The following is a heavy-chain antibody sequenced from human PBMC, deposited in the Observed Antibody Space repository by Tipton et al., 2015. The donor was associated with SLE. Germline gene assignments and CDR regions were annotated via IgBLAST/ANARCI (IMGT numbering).Heavy chain of an antibody. D-gene: IGHD3-3*01. CDR3: ASEANYDFWSGYYVGY. CDR1: GGSISSGSYY. V-gene: IGHV4-61*02. Sequence: TLSLTCTVSGGSISSGSYYWSWIRQPAGKGLEWIGRIYTSGSTNYNPSLKSRVTISVDTSKNQFSLKLSSVTAADTAVYYCASEANYDFWSGYYVGYWGQGTLVTVSS. J-gene: IGHJ4*02. CDR2: IYTSGST.